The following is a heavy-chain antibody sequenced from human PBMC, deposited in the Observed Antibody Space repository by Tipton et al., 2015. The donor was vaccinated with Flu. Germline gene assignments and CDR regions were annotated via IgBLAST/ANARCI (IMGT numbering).Heavy chain of an antibody. CDR2: ISSSSSYI. Sequence: SLRLSCAASGFTFSSYSMNWVRQAPGKGLEWVSSISSSSSYIYYADSVKGRFTISRDNAKNSLYLQMNSLRAEDTAVYYCARDSRLDPYEPDYYYYGMDVWGQGTTVTVSS. D-gene: IGHD3/OR15-3a*01. CDR3: ARDSRLDPYEPDYYYYGMDV. V-gene: IGHV3-21*01. CDR1: GFTFSSYS. J-gene: IGHJ6*02.